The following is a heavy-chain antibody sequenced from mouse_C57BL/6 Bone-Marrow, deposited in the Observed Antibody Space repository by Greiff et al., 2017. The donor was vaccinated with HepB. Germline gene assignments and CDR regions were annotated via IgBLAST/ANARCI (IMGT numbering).Heavy chain of an antibody. V-gene: IGHV1-42*01. J-gene: IGHJ2*01. Sequence: EVQLQQSGPELVKPGASVKISCKASGYSFTGYYMNWVKQSPEKSLEWIGEINPSTGGTTYNQKFKGKATLTVDKSSSTAYMQLKSLTSEDSAVYYCARGSYYGYDYWGQGTTLTVSS. CDR2: INPSTGGT. CDR3: ARGSYYGYDY. CDR1: GYSFTGYY. D-gene: IGHD2-9*01.